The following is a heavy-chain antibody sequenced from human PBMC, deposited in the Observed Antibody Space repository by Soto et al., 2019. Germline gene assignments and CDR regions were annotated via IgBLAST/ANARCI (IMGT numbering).Heavy chain of an antibody. V-gene: IGHV4-31*03. CDR2: IYVTGAV. J-gene: IGHJ5*02. Sequence: SETLSLTCSVSGAALNSGNYYWSWIRQVPGKGLEWIGHIYVTGAVDYNPSLRDRITISQDTSERQFSLNLRLVTAADTAVYYCARFRIATTNYKWLDTWGQGTLVTVSS. D-gene: IGHD1-1*01. CDR3: ARFRIATTNYKWLDT. CDR1: GAALNSGNYY.